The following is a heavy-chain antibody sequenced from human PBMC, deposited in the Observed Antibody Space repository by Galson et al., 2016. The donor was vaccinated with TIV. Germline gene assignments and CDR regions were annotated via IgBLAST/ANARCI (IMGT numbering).Heavy chain of an antibody. CDR1: GFRFFDFE. CDR3: AKDRGHYEALDS. Sequence: SLRLSCAAAGFRFFDFEMSWVRQAPGKGLEWVSGISAGATNTYYADSVGGRFTISRDNSNNIIYLQMDRLQLEDTAVYFCAKDRGHYEALDSWGQGTLVTVSS. V-gene: IGHV3-23*01. D-gene: IGHD4-17*01. J-gene: IGHJ4*02. CDR2: ISAGATNT.